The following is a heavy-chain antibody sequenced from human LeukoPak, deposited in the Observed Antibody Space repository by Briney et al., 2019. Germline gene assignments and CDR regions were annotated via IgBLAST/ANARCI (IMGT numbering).Heavy chain of an antibody. D-gene: IGHD1-26*01. CDR1: GYTFTSYA. J-gene: IGHJ5*02. Sequence: ASVKVSCKASGYTFTSYAMNWVRQAPGQGLEWMGWINPNSGGTNYAQKFQGRVTMTRDTSISTAYMELSRLRSDDTAVYYCARGPLGFNWFDPWGQGTLVTVSS. CDR2: INPNSGGT. CDR3: ARGPLGFNWFDP. V-gene: IGHV1-2*02.